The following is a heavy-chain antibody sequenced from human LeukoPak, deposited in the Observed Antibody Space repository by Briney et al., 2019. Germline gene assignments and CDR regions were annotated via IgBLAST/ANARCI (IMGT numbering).Heavy chain of an antibody. CDR1: GFTFSRFA. Sequence: GGSLRLSCSASGFTFSRFAMTWVRQLPGRGLGWVSSISGNGHQTYYADSVKGRFSVSRDNSKNILYLQMGSLRADDSALYYCAKDANYYDSSGYLIPFDYWGQGTLVTVS. D-gene: IGHD3-22*01. V-gene: IGHV3-23*01. CDR2: ISGNGHQT. CDR3: AKDANYYDSSGYLIPFDY. J-gene: IGHJ4*02.